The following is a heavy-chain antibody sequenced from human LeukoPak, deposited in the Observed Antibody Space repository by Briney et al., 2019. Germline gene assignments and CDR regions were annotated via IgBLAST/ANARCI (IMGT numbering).Heavy chain of an antibody. CDR2: ISYDGSNK. CDR1: GFTFSSYG. D-gene: IGHD1-26*01. J-gene: IGHJ3*02. Sequence: GGSLRLSCAASGFTFSSYGMHWVRQAPGKGLEWVSVISYDGSNKYYADSVKGRFTISRDNSKNTLYLQMNSLRAEDTAVYYCARDHIIGGSYYDAFDIWGQGTMVTVPS. CDR3: ARDHIIGGSYYDAFDI. V-gene: IGHV3-30*03.